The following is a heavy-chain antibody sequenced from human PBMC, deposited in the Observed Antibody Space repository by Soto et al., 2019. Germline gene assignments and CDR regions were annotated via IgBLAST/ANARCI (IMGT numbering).Heavy chain of an antibody. V-gene: IGHV1-2*02. J-gene: IGHJ4*02. CDR1: GDTFTANY. D-gene: IGHD1-26*01. CDR2: INPKSGGT. Sequence: ASVKVSCKASGDTFTANYIHGVRQAPGQGFEWMGWINPKSGGTKYPQKFQGRVTMTRDTSLSTVYMTLTSPTSDDTAVYYCARDLEKGGGSAGFDYWGQGTLVTVSS. CDR3: ARDLEKGGGSAGFDY.